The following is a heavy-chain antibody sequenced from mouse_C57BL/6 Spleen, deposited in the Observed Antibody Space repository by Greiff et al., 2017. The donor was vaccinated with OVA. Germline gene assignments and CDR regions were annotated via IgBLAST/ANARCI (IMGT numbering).Heavy chain of an antibody. CDR1: GYTFTSYW. D-gene: IGHD1-1*02. J-gene: IGHJ2*01. Sequence: QVQLQQPGAELVKPGASVKMSCKASGYTFTSYWITWVKQRPGQGLEWIGDIYPGSGSTNYNEKFKSKATLTVDTSSSTAYMQLSSLTSEDSAVYYCARALHYPEDYYFDYWGQGTTLTVSS. CDR3: ARALHYPEDYYFDY. CDR2: IYPGSGST. V-gene: IGHV1-55*01.